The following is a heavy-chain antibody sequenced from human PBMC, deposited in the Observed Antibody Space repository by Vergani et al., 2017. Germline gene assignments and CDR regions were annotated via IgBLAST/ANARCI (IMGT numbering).Heavy chain of an antibody. J-gene: IGHJ3*01. CDR3: AREYSGTSGRAFDF. Sequence: QLVESGGGWVQPGGSLRLSCVVSGFDFSSYIMNWVRQAPGKGLEWVSFVSTGTKSQSYAESVKGRFTISRDSAKNSLYLQMDSLRAEDTAVYYCAREYSGTSGRAFDFWGQGTKVTVSS. V-gene: IGHV3-48*01. D-gene: IGHD1-26*01. CDR1: GFDFSSYI. CDR2: VSTGTKSQ.